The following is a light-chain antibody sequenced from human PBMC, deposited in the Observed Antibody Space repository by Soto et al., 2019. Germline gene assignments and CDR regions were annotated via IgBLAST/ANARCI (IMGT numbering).Light chain of an antibody. J-gene: IGKJ1*01. CDR1: QSVSSD. CDR3: QQYNNWPRT. V-gene: IGKV3-15*01. CDR2: GAT. Sequence: EIVMTQSRATLPVSPGERATLSFTASQSVSSDLAWYHQKPGQAPRLLIHGATTRATGIPARFSGSGSGTEFTLTISSLQSEDFAVYYCQQYNNWPRTFGQGTKVDIK.